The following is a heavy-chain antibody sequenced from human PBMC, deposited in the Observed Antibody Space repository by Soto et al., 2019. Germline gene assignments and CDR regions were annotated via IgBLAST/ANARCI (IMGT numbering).Heavy chain of an antibody. CDR3: AKIYWGITGTTYDYFDY. D-gene: IGHD1-7*01. CDR2: ISDSGDST. J-gene: IGHJ4*02. Sequence: GGSLRLSCAASGFTFSNYAMSWVRQAPGKWLEWVSAISDSGDSTYYADSVKGRSTISRDNSKKTLNLQMNSLRAEDTAIYYCAKIYWGITGTTYDYFDYWGQGALVTVSS. CDR1: GFTFSNYA. V-gene: IGHV3-23*01.